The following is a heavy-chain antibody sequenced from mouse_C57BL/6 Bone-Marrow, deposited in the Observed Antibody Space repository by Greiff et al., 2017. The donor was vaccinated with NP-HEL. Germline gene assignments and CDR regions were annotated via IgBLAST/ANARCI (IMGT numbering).Heavy chain of an antibody. V-gene: IGHV14-4*01. D-gene: IGHD2-1*01. J-gene: IGHJ1*03. CDR1: GFNIKDDY. CDR2: IDPENGDT. Sequence: EVHLVESGAELVRPGASVKLSCTASGFNIKDDYMHWVKQRPEQGLEWIGWIDPENGDTEYASKFPGKDTITADTSSNTAYLQLSSLTSEDTAVYYCTSYGNWYFDVWGTGTTVTVSS. CDR3: TSYGNWYFDV.